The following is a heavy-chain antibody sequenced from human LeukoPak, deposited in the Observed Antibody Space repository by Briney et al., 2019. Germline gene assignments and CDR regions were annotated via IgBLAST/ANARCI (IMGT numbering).Heavy chain of an antibody. Sequence: GGSLRLSCAASGFTFSSYGMHWVRQAPGKGLEGVAFIRCDGSNKYYADSVKGRFTISRDYSKNTLYLQMSILRAEDTAVYYCAKDFKDIVVVVAAPPPYGMDVWGQGTTVTVSS. CDR2: IRCDGSNK. CDR1: GFTFSSYG. J-gene: IGHJ6*02. CDR3: AKDFKDIVVVVAAPPPYGMDV. V-gene: IGHV3-30*02. D-gene: IGHD2-15*01.